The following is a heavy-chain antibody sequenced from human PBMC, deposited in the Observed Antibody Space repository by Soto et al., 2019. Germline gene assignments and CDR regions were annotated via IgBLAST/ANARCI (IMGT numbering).Heavy chain of an antibody. CDR1: GFILSSNY. J-gene: IGHJ3*02. CDR2: TYSGGYT. CDR3: ARENSGWPDALEI. Sequence: DVQLVESGGGLVQPGGSLRLSCEVSGFILSSNYMTWVRQAPGKGLEWVSSTYSGGYTYYADSVRGRFSISRDNSKNTLYLQMHSLRAEDTAVYYCARENSGWPDALEIWGQGTMVIVSS. V-gene: IGHV3-66*01. D-gene: IGHD6-19*01.